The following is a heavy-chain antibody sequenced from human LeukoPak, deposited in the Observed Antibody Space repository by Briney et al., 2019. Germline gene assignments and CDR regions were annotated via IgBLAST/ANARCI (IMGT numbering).Heavy chain of an antibody. CDR1: GYTFTGYY. CDR2: INPNSGGT. Sequence: ASVKVSCKASGYTFTGYYMHWVRQAPGQGLEWMGWINPNSGGTNYAQKFQGRVTMTRDTSISTAYMELSRLRSDDTAVYYCARDIGSTIGDAFDIWGQGTMATVSS. J-gene: IGHJ3*02. D-gene: IGHD2-2*01. V-gene: IGHV1-2*02. CDR3: ARDIGSTIGDAFDI.